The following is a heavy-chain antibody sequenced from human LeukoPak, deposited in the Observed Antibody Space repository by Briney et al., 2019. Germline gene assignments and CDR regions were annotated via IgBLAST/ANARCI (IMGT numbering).Heavy chain of an antibody. CDR1: GYSFTNYW. CDR2: LYPGDSDT. Sequence: GESLKISCKGSGYSFTNYWIGWVRQMPGKGLEWMGILYPGDSDTRYSPSFQGHVTISADKSITTAYLQWSSLKASDTAMYYRARKSSGWPGDFNYWGQGTLVTVSS. J-gene: IGHJ4*02. D-gene: IGHD6-25*01. CDR3: ARKSSGWPGDFNY. V-gene: IGHV5-51*01.